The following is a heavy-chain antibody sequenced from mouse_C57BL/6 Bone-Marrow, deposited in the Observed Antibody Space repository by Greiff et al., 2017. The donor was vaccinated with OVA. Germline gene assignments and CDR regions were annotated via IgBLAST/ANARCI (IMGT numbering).Heavy chain of an antibody. CDR2: INPGSGGT. CDR3: ARGDYGNYYWYFDV. CDR1: GYAFTNYL. Sequence: VQVVESGAELVRPGTSVKVSCKASGYAFTNYLIEWVKQRPGQGLEWIGVINPGSGGTNYNEKFKGKATLTADKSSSTAYMQLSSLTSEDSAVYFCARGDYGNYYWYFDVWGTGTTVTVSS. V-gene: IGHV1-54*01. J-gene: IGHJ1*03. D-gene: IGHD2-1*01.